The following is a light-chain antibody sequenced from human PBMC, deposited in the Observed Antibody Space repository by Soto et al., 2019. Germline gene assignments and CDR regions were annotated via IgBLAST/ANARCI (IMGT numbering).Light chain of an antibody. CDR1: SSNIGAGYD. Sequence: QAVVTRPPSVSGAPGQRVTISCTGSSSNIGAGYDVHWYQQLPGTAPKLLIYGNSNRPSGVPDRFSGSKSGTSASLAITGLQAEDEADYYCQSYDSSLSTVFGGGTQLTVL. CDR2: GNS. V-gene: IGLV1-40*01. J-gene: IGLJ2*01. CDR3: QSYDSSLSTV.